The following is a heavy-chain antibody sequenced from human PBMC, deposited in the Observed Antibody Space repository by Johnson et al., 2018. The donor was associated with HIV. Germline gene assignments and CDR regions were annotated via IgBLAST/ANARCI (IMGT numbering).Heavy chain of an antibody. CDR2: INSDGSST. Sequence: VQLVESGGGLVQPGGSLRLSCAASGFTFSSYWMHWVRQAPGKGLVWVSRINSDGSSTSYADSVKGRFTISRDNAKNTLYLQMNSLRAEDTAVYYCARKVVVVAAAAVDAFDIWGQGTMVTVSS. D-gene: IGHD2-15*01. CDR3: ARKVVVVAAAAVDAFDI. J-gene: IGHJ3*02. CDR1: GFTFSSYW. V-gene: IGHV3-74*01.